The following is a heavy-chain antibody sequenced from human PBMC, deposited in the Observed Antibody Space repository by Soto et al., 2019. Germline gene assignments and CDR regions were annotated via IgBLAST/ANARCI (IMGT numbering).Heavy chain of an antibody. D-gene: IGHD1-26*01. CDR2: ISGSGVST. V-gene: IGHV3-23*01. Sequence: GGSLRLSCAASGFTFSSYAMSWGRQAPGKGLEWVSAISGSGVSTYYADSVKGRFTISRDNSKNTLYLQMNSLRAEDTAVYYCAKVIGVGAHAFDIWGQGTMVTVSS. CDR3: AKVIGVGAHAFDI. J-gene: IGHJ3*02. CDR1: GFTFSSYA.